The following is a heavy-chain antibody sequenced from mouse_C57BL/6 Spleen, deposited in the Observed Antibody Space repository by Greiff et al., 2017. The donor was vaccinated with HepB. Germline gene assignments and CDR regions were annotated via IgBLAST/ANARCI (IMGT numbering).Heavy chain of an antibody. CDR3: ARGLLRSAWFAY. CDR2: IDPSDSYT. Sequence: QVHVKQPGAELVRPGTSVKLSCKASGYTFTSYWMHWVKQRPGQGLEWIGVIDPSDSYTNYNQKFKGKATLTVDTSSSTAYMQLSSLTSEDSAVYYCARGLLRSAWFAYWGQGTLVTVSA. V-gene: IGHV1-59*01. CDR1: GYTFTSYW. J-gene: IGHJ3*01. D-gene: IGHD1-1*01.